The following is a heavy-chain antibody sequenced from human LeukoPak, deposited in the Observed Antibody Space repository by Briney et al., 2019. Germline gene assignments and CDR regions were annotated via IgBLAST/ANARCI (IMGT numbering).Heavy chain of an antibody. V-gene: IGHV3-53*01. CDR2: IYSGGNT. CDR3: AKSPADYGDDLFDC. CDR1: GFTVSSNY. Sequence: GGSLRLSCAASGFTVSSNYMNWVRQAPGKGLEWVSVIYSGGNTYYADSVKGRFTISRGNSKNTLYLQMSSLRAEDTAVYYCAKSPADYGDDLFDCWGQGTLVTVSS. D-gene: IGHD4-17*01. J-gene: IGHJ4*02.